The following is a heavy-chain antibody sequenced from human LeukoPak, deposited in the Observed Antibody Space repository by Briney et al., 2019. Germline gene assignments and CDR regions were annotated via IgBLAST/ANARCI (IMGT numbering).Heavy chain of an antibody. CDR1: GFTFSSRDW. D-gene: IGHD6-19*01. Sequence: GSLRLSCVASGFTFSSRDWMTWVRQAPGKGLEWVANIKQDGSEKYYVDSVKGRFTISRDNAKNSLYLQMNSLRAEDTAVYYCAGGIAVAGKDWGQGTLVTVSS. CDR2: IKQDGSEK. CDR3: AGGIAVAGKD. J-gene: IGHJ4*02. V-gene: IGHV3-7*01.